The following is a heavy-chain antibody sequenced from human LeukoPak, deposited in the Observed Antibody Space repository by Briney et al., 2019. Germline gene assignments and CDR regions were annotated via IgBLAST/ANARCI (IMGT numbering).Heavy chain of an antibody. V-gene: IGHV3-21*01. CDR3: ARFETRGTGDFDN. J-gene: IGHJ4*02. CDR2: ISGNSIYI. D-gene: IGHD3-16*01. Sequence: AGGSLRLSCVGSGFTFSSYSMNWVRQAPGKGLEWVSSISGNSIYILYADSVKGRFTISRDYAKNSLYLQMNSLRAEDTALYYCARFETRGTGDFDNWGQGALVTVSS. CDR1: GFTFSSYS.